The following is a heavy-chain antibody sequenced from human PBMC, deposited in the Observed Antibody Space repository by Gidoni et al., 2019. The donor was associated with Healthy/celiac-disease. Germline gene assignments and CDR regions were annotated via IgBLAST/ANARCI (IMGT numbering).Heavy chain of an antibody. Sequence: QVQLVQSGAEVKKPGASVQVSCKASGYTFTSSAMHWVRQAPGQRPEWMGWINAGNGNTKYSQKFQGRVTITRDTSASTAYMELSSLRSEDTAVYYCARWDGYCSGGSCYGYYYGMDVWGQGTTVTVSS. J-gene: IGHJ6*02. CDR2: INAGNGNT. V-gene: IGHV1-3*01. D-gene: IGHD2-15*01. CDR3: ARWDGYCSGGSCYGYYYGMDV. CDR1: GYTFTSSA.